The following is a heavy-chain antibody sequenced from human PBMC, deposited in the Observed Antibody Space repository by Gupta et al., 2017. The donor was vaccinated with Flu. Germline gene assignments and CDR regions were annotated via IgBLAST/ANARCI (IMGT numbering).Heavy chain of an antibody. CDR2: IATDGSVK. V-gene: IGHV3-7*01. D-gene: IGHD7-27*01. Sequence: EVLLVESGGGLVQPGGSLGLSCAVSGFKFSSYWMDWVRQAPGKGLEWVANIATDGSVKNYAASVKGRFTISRDNAEDSLYLQMHSLRADDTALYYCARNRGWQQFDYWGQGALVTVSS. CDR1: GFKFSSYW. J-gene: IGHJ4*02. CDR3: ARNRGWQQFDY.